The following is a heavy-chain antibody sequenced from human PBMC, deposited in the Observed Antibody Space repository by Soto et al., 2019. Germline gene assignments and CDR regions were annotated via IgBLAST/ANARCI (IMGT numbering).Heavy chain of an antibody. Sequence: PGGSLRLSCVVSGIDSSNYAVTWVRQAPGKGLEWGAISSTSGRSTYHADSVRGRFTISRDNSKNTLYLHMTNLRAEDTAVYYCAKDGNWLDVFLDLWGQGTPVTGSS. CDR1: GIDSSNYA. CDR2: SSTSGRST. D-gene: IGHD6-19*01. V-gene: IGHV3-23*01. CDR3: AKDGNWLDVFLDL. J-gene: IGHJ4*02.